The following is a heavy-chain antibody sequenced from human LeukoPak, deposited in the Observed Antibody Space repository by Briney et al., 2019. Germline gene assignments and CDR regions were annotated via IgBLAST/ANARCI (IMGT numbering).Heavy chain of an antibody. CDR1: GGSISSRSYY. V-gene: IGHV4-61*02. Sequence: SQTLSLTCTVSGGSISSRSYYWSWIRQPAGKGLEWIGRIYTSGSTNYNPSLKSRVTISVDTSKNQFSLKLSSVTAADTAVYYCARDYYDSSGYRNWFDPWGQGTLVTVSS. CDR2: IYTSGST. CDR3: ARDYYDSSGYRNWFDP. J-gene: IGHJ5*02. D-gene: IGHD3-22*01.